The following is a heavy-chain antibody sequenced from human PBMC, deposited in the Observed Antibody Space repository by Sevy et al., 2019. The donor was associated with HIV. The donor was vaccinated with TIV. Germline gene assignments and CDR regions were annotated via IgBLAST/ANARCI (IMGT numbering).Heavy chain of an antibody. V-gene: IGHV3-30*04. D-gene: IGHD3-22*01. Sequence: GGSLRFSCAASGFTFSSYAMHWVRQAPGKGLEWVAVISYDGSNKYYADSVKGRFTISRDNSKNTLYLQMNSLRAEDTAVYYCARTPYYYDSSGSNKYYYYGIDVWGQGTTVTVSS. CDR3: ARTPYYYDSSGSNKYYYYGIDV. J-gene: IGHJ6*02. CDR1: GFTFSSYA. CDR2: ISYDGSNK.